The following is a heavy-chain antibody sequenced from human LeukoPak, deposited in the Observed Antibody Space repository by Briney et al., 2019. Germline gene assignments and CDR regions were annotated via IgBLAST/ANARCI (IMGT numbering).Heavy chain of an antibody. J-gene: IGHJ5*02. CDR1: GDNVSSNSVA. CDR2: TYYRSTWYN. D-gene: IGHD2-2*01. CDR3: ARRLTQYDCFDP. Sequence: SQTLSLTCVISGDNVSSNSVAWNWIRQSPSRGLEWLGRTYYRSTWYNDYAVSVRGRITVNPDTSKNQFSLHLNSVTPEDTAVYYCARRLTQYDCFDPWGQGILVTVSS. V-gene: IGHV6-1*01.